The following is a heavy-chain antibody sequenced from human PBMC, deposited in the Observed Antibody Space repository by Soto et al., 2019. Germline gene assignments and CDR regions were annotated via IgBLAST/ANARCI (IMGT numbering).Heavy chain of an antibody. D-gene: IGHD6-19*01. V-gene: IGHV3-21*01. CDR3: ARGVTGYSSGWYYYYYGMDV. Sequence: EVQLVESGGGLVKPGGSLRLSCAASGFTFSSYSMNWVRQAPGKGLEWVSSISSSSSYIYYADSVKGRSTISRDNAKNSLYQQMNSLRAEDTAVYYCARGVTGYSSGWYYYYYGMDVWGQGTTVTVSS. CDR2: ISSSSSYI. J-gene: IGHJ6*02. CDR1: GFTFSSYS.